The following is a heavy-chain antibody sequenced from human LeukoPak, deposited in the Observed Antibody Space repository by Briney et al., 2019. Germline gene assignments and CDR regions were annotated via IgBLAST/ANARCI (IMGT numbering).Heavy chain of an antibody. Sequence: GGSLRLSCAASGFTFSSYAMTWVRQAPGKGLEWVSAIGGSGGSTYYADSVKGRFTISRDNSKNTLYLQMNSLRAEDTAVYYCAKCIVATNYYYYYMDVWGKGTTVTVSS. D-gene: IGHD5-12*01. CDR1: GFTFSSYA. CDR3: AKCIVATNYYYYYMDV. CDR2: IGGSGGST. J-gene: IGHJ6*03. V-gene: IGHV3-23*01.